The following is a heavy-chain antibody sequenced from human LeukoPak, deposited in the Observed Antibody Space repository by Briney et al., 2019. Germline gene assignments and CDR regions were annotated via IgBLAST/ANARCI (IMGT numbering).Heavy chain of an antibody. J-gene: IGHJ4*02. CDR2: IYSGGSA. V-gene: IGHV3-66*01. CDR1: GFTVSSNY. Sequence: GGSLRLSCAASGFTVSSNYMSWVRQAPGNGLEGVSTIYSGGSAYYADSVKGRFIISRDDSKNTLFLQMNSLRDEDTAVYYCARDFSGYCSGGSCYFGYWGQGTLVTVSS. CDR3: ARDFSGYCSGGSCYFGY. D-gene: IGHD2-15*01.